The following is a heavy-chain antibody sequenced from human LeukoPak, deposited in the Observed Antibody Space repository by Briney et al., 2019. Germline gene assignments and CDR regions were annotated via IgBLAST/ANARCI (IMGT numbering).Heavy chain of an antibody. CDR3: AKDRLTSGGSDY. CDR1: GFTFSRSA. Sequence: GGSLRLSCEASGFTFSRSAMHWVRQAPGKGLEWVSAISGSGGSTYYADSVKGRFTISRGNSKNTLYLQMNSLRAEDTAVYYCAKDRLTSGGSDYWGQGTLVTVSS. CDR2: ISGSGGST. D-gene: IGHD3-16*01. J-gene: IGHJ4*02. V-gene: IGHV3-23*01.